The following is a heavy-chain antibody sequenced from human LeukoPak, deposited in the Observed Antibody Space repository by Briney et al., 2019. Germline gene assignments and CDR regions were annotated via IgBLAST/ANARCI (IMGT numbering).Heavy chain of an antibody. Sequence: GRSLRLSCAASGFTFSSYWMSWVRQAPGKGLEWVANIKQDGSEKYYVDSVKGRFTISRDNAKNSLYLQMNSLRAEDTAVYYCARDWAYCSGGSCYYPIRYFDYWGQGTLVTVSS. V-gene: IGHV3-7*01. J-gene: IGHJ4*02. CDR2: IKQDGSEK. CDR1: GFTFSSYW. D-gene: IGHD2-15*01. CDR3: ARDWAYCSGGSCYYPIRYFDY.